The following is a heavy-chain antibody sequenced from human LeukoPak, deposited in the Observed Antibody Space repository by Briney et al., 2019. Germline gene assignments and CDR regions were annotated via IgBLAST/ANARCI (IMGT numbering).Heavy chain of an antibody. CDR2: IKQDGSDK. CDR1: GFTFSNYW. V-gene: IGHV3-7*01. J-gene: IGHJ3*02. D-gene: IGHD3-10*01. CDR3: ARDDGVGFDI. Sequence: GGSLRLSCAASGFTFSNYWMSWVPQAPGKGLEWVANIKQDGSDKYYVDSVKGRFTISRDNAKKSLYLQMNSLRAEDTAVYYCARDDGVGFDIWGQGTMVTVSS.